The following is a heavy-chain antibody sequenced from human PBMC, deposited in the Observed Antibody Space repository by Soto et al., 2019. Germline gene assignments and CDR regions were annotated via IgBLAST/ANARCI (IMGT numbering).Heavy chain of an antibody. J-gene: IGHJ3*02. CDR3: ARVDYASAFDI. CDR2: VIPIFGTA. D-gene: IGHD2-2*01. V-gene: IGHV1-69*01. Sequence: QVQLVQSGAEVKKPGSSVKVSCKASGGTFSSYAISWGRQAPGQGLEWMGGVIPIFGTANYAQKFQGRVTSTADAPTSTAYMELSSLRSEDTAVFYCARVDYASAFDICGQGTMVTVSS. CDR1: GGTFSSYA.